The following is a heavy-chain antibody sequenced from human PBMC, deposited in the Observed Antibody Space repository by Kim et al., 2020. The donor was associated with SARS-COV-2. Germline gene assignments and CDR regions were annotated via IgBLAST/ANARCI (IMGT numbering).Heavy chain of an antibody. CDR1: GGTFSSYA. Sequence: SVKVSCKASGGTFSSYAISWVRQAPGQGLEWMGGIIPIFGTANYAQKFQGRVTITADESTSTAYMELSSLRSEDTAVYYCARVGYYYDSSGYLDYWGQGTLVTVSS. CDR3: ARVGYYYDSSGYLDY. V-gene: IGHV1-69*13. D-gene: IGHD3-22*01. J-gene: IGHJ4*02. CDR2: IIPIFGTA.